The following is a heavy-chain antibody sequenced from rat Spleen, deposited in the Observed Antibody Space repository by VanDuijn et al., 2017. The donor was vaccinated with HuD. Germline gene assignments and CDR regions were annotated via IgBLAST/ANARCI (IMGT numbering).Heavy chain of an antibody. J-gene: IGHJ2*01. Sequence: EVQLVESGGDLVQPGRSLKLSCAASGFTFRNYDMAWVRQAPTMGLEWVASISTGGGNTYYRDSVKGRFTISRDNAKNTQYLQMDSLRSADTATYYCARRHHGYTDYFDYWGQGVMVTVSS. D-gene: IGHD1-4*01. CDR1: GFTFRNYD. CDR3: ARRHHGYTDYFDY. V-gene: IGHV5S13*01. CDR2: ISTGGGNT.